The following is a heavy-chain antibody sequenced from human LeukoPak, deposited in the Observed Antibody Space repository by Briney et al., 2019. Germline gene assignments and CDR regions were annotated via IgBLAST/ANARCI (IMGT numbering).Heavy chain of an antibody. CDR3: ASRPRDAAALDY. D-gene: IGHD6-13*01. CDR2: IYSDDST. CDR1: GFTVSGVY. V-gene: IGHV3-53*01. Sequence: GGSLRLSCVASGFTVSGVYMSWVRQAPGQGLDWVSVIYSDDSTYYADSVKGRFTISRDNFKNTLNLQMNSLRAEDTAVYYCASRPRDAAALDYWGQGTLVTVSS. J-gene: IGHJ4*02.